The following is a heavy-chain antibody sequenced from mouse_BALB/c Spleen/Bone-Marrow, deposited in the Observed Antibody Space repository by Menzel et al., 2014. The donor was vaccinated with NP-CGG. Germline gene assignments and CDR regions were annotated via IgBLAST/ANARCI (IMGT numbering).Heavy chain of an antibody. D-gene: IGHD2-4*01. V-gene: IGHV2-9*02. CDR1: GFSLTSYG. J-gene: IGHJ3*01. Sequence: QVQLQQSGPGLVAPSQSLSITCTVSGFSLTSYGVHWVRQPPGKGLEWLGVIWAGGSTNYNSALMSRLSISKDNSKSQVFLKMSSLQTDDTAMYYCASMITTAWFAYWGQGTLVTVSA. CDR3: ASMITTAWFAY. CDR2: IWAGGST.